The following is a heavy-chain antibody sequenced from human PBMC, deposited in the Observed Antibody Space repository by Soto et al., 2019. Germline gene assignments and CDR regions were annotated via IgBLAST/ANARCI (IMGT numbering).Heavy chain of an antibody. CDR1: GFTFSSFG. J-gene: IGHJ4*02. D-gene: IGHD3-3*01. Sequence: GGSLRLSCAASGFTFSSFGMNWVRQAPGKGLEWVSSLSPNGGSTYYAESVKGRFTISGDNAKNTLFLQMDSLGAEDTAVYFCAKSKDSTIFGVVIYYFDTWGQGALVTVS. V-gene: IGHV3-23*01. CDR3: AKSKDSTIFGVVIYYFDT. CDR2: LSPNGGST.